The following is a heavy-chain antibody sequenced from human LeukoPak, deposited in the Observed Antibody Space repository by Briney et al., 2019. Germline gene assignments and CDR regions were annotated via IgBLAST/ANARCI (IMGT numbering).Heavy chain of an antibody. J-gene: IGHJ4*02. CDR2: IYHSGST. V-gene: IGHV4-59*01. D-gene: IGHD4/OR15-4a*01. CDR3: AREEDGATYY. Sequence: PSETLSLTCTVSGDSISGYYWSWIRQPPGEGLQWIGYIYHSGSTNYNPSLKSRVSMSVDRSENQFSLNLGSVTAADTAVYYCAREEDGATYYWGQGTLVTVSS. CDR1: GDSISGYY.